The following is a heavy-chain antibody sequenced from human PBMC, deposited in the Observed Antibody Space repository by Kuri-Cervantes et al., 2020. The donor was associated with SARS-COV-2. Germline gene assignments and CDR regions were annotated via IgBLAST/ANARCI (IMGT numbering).Heavy chain of an antibody. CDR2: IYPGDSDT. V-gene: IGHV5-51*01. D-gene: IGHD2-2*02. J-gene: IGHJ3*02. CDR1: GYSFTSYW. CDR3: ARPRTYCSSTSCYTDAFDI. Sequence: GESLKISCKGSGYSFTSYWIRWVRQVPGKGLEWMGIIYPGDSDTRYSPSFQGQVTISANKSISTAYLQRSSLKASDTGMYYCARPRTYCSSTSCYTDAFDIWGQGTMVTVSS.